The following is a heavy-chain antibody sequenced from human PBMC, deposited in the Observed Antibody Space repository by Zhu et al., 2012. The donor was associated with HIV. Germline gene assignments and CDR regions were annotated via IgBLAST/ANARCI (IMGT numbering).Heavy chain of an antibody. CDR2: IISSGSDT. Sequence: EVQLLESGGGLVQPGGSLRLSCAASGFTFSSYAMSWVRQAPGKGLEWVSIISSGSDTYYADSVKGRFTISRDNSKNTLYLQMNRLRAEDTAVYYCAKDDRLRGYSYGFDYWGQGTLVTVSS. CDR1: GFTFSSYA. D-gene: IGHD5-18*01. J-gene: IGHJ4*02. V-gene: IGHV3-23*01. CDR3: AKDDRLRGYSYGFDY.